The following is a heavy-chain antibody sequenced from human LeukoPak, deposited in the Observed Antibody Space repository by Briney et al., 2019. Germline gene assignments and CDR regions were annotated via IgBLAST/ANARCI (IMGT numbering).Heavy chain of an antibody. CDR1: GYTFTSYG. J-gene: IGHJ4*02. Sequence: ASVKVSCKASGYTFTSYGISWVRQAPGQGLEWMGWISAYNGNTNYAQKLQGRVTMTTDTSTSTAYMELRSLRSDDTAVYYCARDDQLWFGEFNRFDYWGQGTLVTVSS. V-gene: IGHV1-18*01. CDR3: ARDDQLWFGEFNRFDY. D-gene: IGHD3-10*01. CDR2: ISAYNGNT.